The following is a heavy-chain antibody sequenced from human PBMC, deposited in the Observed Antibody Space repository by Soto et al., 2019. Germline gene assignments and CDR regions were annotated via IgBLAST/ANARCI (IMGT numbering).Heavy chain of an antibody. CDR2: INAGNGNT. CDR3: AGGGAHYYDSSGYYSFDI. V-gene: IGHV1-3*01. Sequence: ASVKVSCKASGYTFTSYAMHWVRQAPGQRLEWMGWINAGNGNTKYSQKFQGRVTITRDTSASTAYMELSSLRSEDTAVYYCAGGGAHYYDSSGYYSFDIWGQGTMVTVSS. D-gene: IGHD3-22*01. J-gene: IGHJ3*02. CDR1: GYTFTSYA.